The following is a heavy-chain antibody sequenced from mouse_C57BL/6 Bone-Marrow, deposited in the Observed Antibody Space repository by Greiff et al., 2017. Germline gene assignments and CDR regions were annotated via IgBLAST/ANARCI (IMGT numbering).Heavy chain of an antibody. V-gene: IGHV1-81*01. Sequence: VMLVESGAELARPGASVKLSCKASGYTFTSYGISWVKQRTGQGLEWIGEIYPRSGNTYYNEKFKGKATLTADKSSSTAYMELRSLTSEDSAVYFCARRRYYGAAWFAYWGQGTLVTVSA. CDR2: IYPRSGNT. CDR3: ARRRYYGAAWFAY. D-gene: IGHD1-1*01. CDR1: GYTFTSYG. J-gene: IGHJ3*01.